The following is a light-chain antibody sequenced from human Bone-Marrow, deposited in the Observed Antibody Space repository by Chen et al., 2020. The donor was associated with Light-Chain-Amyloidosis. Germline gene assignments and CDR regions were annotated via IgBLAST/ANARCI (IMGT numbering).Light chain of an antibody. Sequence: SHVLTQPSSVSVAPGQMATIACGGKNIGSTSVHWYQQTPGQAPLLVVDDDSNRPSGIPERLSGANSGNTATLTISRVEAGDEAGYYCQVWDRSSDRPVFGGGTKLTVL. J-gene: IGLJ3*02. CDR1: NIGSTS. CDR3: QVWDRSSDRPV. CDR2: DDS. V-gene: IGLV3-21*02.